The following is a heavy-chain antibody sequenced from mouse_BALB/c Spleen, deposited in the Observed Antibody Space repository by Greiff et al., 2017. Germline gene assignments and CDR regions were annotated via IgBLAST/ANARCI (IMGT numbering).Heavy chain of an antibody. J-gene: IGHJ2*01. CDR2: IDPANGNT. D-gene: IGHD2-3*01. V-gene: IGHV14-3*02. CDR3: AVYDGYYYFDY. Sequence: EVQLQQSGAELVKPGASVKLSCTASGFNIKDTYMHWVKQRPEQGLEWIGRIDPANGNTKYDPKFQGKATITADTSSNTAYLQLSSLTSEDTAVYYCAVYDGYYYFDYWGQGTTLTVSS. CDR1: GFNIKDTY.